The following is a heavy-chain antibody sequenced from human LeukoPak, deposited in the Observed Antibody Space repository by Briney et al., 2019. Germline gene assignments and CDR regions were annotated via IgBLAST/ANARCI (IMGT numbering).Heavy chain of an antibody. V-gene: IGHV3-23*01. CDR2: ITDSGGRT. CDR3: AKDPYYYDGSGYYYEYFLH. CDR1: GFTFSNYA. Sequence: GGSLRLSCAASGFTFSNYAMNWVRQAPGKGLEWVSTITDSGGRTFYADSLKGRFTISRDNSKKMLYLQMNSLRAEDTAVYYCAKDPYYYDGSGYYYEYFLHRGQGTLVTDSS. D-gene: IGHD3-22*01. J-gene: IGHJ1*01.